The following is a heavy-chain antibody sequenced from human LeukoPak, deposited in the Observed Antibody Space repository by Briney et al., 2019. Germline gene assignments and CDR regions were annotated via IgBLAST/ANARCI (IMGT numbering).Heavy chain of an antibody. Sequence: SETLSLTCTVSGGSISSYYWSWIRQPAGKGLEWIGRIYTSGSTNYNPSLKSRVTMSVDTSKNQFSLKPSSVTAADTAVYYCARQKKTSAYYDFWSGYPDWFDPWGQGTLVTVSS. CDR1: GGSISSYY. CDR2: IYTSGST. D-gene: IGHD3-3*01. J-gene: IGHJ5*02. V-gene: IGHV4-4*07. CDR3: ARQKKTSAYYDFWSGYPDWFDP.